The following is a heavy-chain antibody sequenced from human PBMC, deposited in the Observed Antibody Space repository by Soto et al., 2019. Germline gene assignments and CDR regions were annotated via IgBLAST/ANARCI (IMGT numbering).Heavy chain of an antibody. CDR1: GDSVSSNTAA. Sequence: SQTLSLTCAISGDSVSSNTAAWNWIRQSPSRGLEWLGRTYYRSKWYNDYAVSVKSRITINPDTPKNQFSLHLNSVTPEDTALYYCVRDVGFDFDYWGQGTLVTVSS. V-gene: IGHV6-1*01. CDR2: TYYRSKWYN. D-gene: IGHD1-26*01. CDR3: VRDVGFDFDY. J-gene: IGHJ4*02.